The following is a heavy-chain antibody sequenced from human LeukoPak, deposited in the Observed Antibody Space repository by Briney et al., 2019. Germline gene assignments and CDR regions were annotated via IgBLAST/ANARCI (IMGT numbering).Heavy chain of an antibody. V-gene: IGHV4-61*01. J-gene: IGHJ6*02. CDR2: IYYSGST. CDR1: GGSVSSGSYY. D-gene: IGHD2-15*01. CDR3: ARGLVVVAARGMDV. Sequence: ETLSLTCTVSGGSVSSGSYYWSWIRQPPGKGLEWIGYIYYSGSTNYNPSLKSRVTISVDTSKNQFSLKLSSVTAADTAVYYCARGLVVVAARGMDVWGQGTTVTVSS.